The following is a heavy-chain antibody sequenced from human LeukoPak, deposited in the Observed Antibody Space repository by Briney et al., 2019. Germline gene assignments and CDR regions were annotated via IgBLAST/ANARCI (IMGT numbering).Heavy chain of an antibody. CDR1: GGSISNYY. J-gene: IGHJ6*03. D-gene: IGHD3-9*01. V-gene: IGHV4-4*07. CDR2: INTSGST. CDR3: ARCLTKTYYYYYMDV. Sequence: SETLSLTCTVSGGSISNYYWSWVRQPAGKGLEWIGRINTSGSTHYNSSLKSRVTMSVDSSKNQFSLKLRSVTAADTAVYYCARCLTKTYYYYYMDVWGKGTTVTVSS.